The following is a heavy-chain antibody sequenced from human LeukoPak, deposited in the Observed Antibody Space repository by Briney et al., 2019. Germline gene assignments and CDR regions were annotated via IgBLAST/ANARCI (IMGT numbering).Heavy chain of an antibody. CDR3: ARRAYYYDSSGNWFDP. CDR2: IYTSGST. CDR1: GDSISTSNSY. J-gene: IGHJ5*02. D-gene: IGHD3-22*01. Sequence: SETLSLTCIVSGDSISTSNSYWTWIRQPAGKGLEWIGRIYTSGSTNYNPSLKSRASISVDTSKNQFSLKLSSVTAADTAVYYCARRAYYYDSSGNWFDPWGQGALVTVSS. V-gene: IGHV4-61*02.